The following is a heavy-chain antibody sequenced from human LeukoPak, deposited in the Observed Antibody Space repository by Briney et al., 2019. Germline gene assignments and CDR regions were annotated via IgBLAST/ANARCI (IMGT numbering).Heavy chain of an antibody. CDR3: ARAPPYDFWSGYELEAGYYFDY. Sequence: PSETLSLTCTVSGGSISSTGFYWGWIRQPPGKGLEWIGSIYYSGSTYYNPSLKSRVTISVDTSKNQFSLKLSSVTAADTAVYYCARAPPYDFWSGYELEAGYYFDYWGQGTLVTVSS. D-gene: IGHD3-3*01. CDR1: GGSISSTGFY. V-gene: IGHV4-39*07. CDR2: IYYSGST. J-gene: IGHJ4*02.